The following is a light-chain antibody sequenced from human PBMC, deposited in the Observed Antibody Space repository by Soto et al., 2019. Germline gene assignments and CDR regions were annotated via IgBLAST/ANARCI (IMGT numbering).Light chain of an antibody. CDR1: SSDVGGYNY. CDR2: DVS. V-gene: IGLV2-14*03. J-gene: IGLJ1*01. CDR3: SSYTTGNTRQIV. Sequence: QSALTQPASVSGSPGQSITISCNGTSSDVGGYNYVSWYQHHPGKAPKLMIYDVSNRPSGVSNRFSGSKSGNTASLTISGLQPEDEADYYCSSYTTGNTRQIVFGTGTKLTVL.